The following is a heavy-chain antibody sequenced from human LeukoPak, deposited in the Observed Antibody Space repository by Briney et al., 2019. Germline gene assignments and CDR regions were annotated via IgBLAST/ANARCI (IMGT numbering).Heavy chain of an antibody. CDR3: ARPYDSSGYYIRGAFDI. Sequence: SETLSLTCTVSGGSVNSHYWSWIRQPPGKGLEWIGYLYFSGSTGYNPSLKSRVSIPVETSKNQFSLRLSSVTAADTAVYYCARPYDSSGYYIRGAFDIWGQGAMVTVS. CDR2: LYFSGST. J-gene: IGHJ3*02. D-gene: IGHD3-22*01. V-gene: IGHV4-59*02. CDR1: GGSVNSHY.